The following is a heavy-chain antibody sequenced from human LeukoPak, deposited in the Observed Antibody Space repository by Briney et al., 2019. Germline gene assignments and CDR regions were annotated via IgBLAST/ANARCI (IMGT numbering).Heavy chain of an antibody. CDR1: GYSFTNYG. CDR2: VSVNNGNT. Sequence: ASVKVSCKASGYSFTNYGISWVRQAPGQELECMGWVSVNNGNTNYAREFQGRVTMTTDTSTSTAYMEVRSLRSDDTAVYYCAREKGDLDYWGQGTLVTVSS. V-gene: IGHV1-18*01. D-gene: IGHD2-21*02. J-gene: IGHJ4*02. CDR3: AREKGDLDY.